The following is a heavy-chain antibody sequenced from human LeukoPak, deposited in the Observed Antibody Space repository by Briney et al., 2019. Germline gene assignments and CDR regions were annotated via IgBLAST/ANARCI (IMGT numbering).Heavy chain of an antibody. CDR3: ARDPSGTTGMDV. CDR1: GFTVSSHS. D-gene: IGHD1-7*01. J-gene: IGHJ6*02. CDR2: IYSGGST. V-gene: IGHV3-66*01. Sequence: PGGSLRLSCAASGFTVSSHSMSWVRQAPGKGLEWVSVIYSGGSTYYADSVKGRFTISRDNSKNTLYLQMNSLRAEDTAVYYCARDPSGTTGMDVWGQGTTVTVSS.